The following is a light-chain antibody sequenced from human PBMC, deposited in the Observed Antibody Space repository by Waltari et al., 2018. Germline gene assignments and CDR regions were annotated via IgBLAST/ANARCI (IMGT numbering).Light chain of an antibody. V-gene: IGLV1-47*01. J-gene: IGLJ2*01. Sequence: QSVLTQPPSASGTPGQRVTISCSGSSPNIGSNYVYWYQQLPGTAPKLLIYRNNRRPGGFPDRCSGSKSGTSASLAISGLRSEDEADYYGAAWDDSLSGPVFGGGTKLTVL. CDR3: AAWDDSLSGPV. CDR2: RNN. CDR1: SPNIGSNY.